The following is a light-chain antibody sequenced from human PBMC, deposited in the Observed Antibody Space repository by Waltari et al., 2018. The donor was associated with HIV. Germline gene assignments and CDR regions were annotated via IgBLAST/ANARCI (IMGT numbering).Light chain of an antibody. V-gene: IGLV1-44*01. CDR1: SSNIGSNT. CDR3: AAWDDSLNGYV. CDR2: DNN. J-gene: IGLJ1*01. Sequence: QSVLTQPPSASGTPGQRVTISCSGSSSNIGSNTVNWYQQLPGTAPKLLMYDNNQRPSGVPDRFSGSKSGTSASLAISGLQSDDEADYYCAAWDDSLNGYVFGTGTKVTVL.